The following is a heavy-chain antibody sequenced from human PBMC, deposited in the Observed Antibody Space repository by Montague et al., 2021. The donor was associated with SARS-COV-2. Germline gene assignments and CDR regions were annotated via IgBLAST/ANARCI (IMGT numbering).Heavy chain of an antibody. Sequence: SETLSLTCTVSGGSVGSSHYYWAWIRQPPGKGLEWIGTIYYSGSTYYXXXPRSRVTIDVDASTNQFSLKLHSVTAADTAVYFCARGLYNWNYEHWLDTWGQGTLVTVSS. J-gene: IGHJ5*02. CDR2: IYYSGST. D-gene: IGHD1-7*01. V-gene: IGHV4-39*01. CDR3: ARGLYNWNYEHWLDT. CDR1: GGSVGSSHYY.